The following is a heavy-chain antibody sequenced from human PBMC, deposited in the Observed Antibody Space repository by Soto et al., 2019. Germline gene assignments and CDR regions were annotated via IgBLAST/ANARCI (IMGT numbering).Heavy chain of an antibody. D-gene: IGHD3-10*01. CDR3: ARETGYYYGSGGVYP. J-gene: IGHJ5*02. CDR2: ISYDGSNK. CDR1: GFTFSSYA. V-gene: IGHV3-30-3*01. Sequence: QVQLVESGGGVVQPGRSLRLSCAASGFTFSSYAMHWVRQAPGKGLEWVAVISYDGSNKYYADSVKGRFTISRDNSKNALYLKMNSLRAEDTAVYSCARETGYYYGSGGVYPWGQGTLVTVSS.